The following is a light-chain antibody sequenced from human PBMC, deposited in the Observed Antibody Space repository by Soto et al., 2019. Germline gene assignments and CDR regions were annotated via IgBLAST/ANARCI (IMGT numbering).Light chain of an antibody. CDR1: QSVSSAY. CDR3: QHYGSSWT. CDR2: GES. V-gene: IGKV3-20*01. Sequence: IVLTQSPGTLSLSPGERATLSCRASQSVSSAYLVWYQQKPGQAPRLLIYGESSRATGIPDRFSGSGSGTDFTLTISRLEPEDFAVYYCQHYGSSWTFGQGTKVEIK. J-gene: IGKJ1*01.